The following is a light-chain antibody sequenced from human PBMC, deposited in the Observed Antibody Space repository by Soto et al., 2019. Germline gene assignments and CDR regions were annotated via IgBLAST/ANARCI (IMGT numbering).Light chain of an antibody. CDR3: CSYAGSITHYV. J-gene: IGLJ1*01. CDR2: DVS. V-gene: IGLV2-14*01. Sequence: QSALAQPASVSGSPGQPITICCSGNRSDFGLYNYVSWYQQHPGKAPRLMIYDVSNRPSGVSNRFSGSKSANTASLTISVLQAEDEADYYCCSYAGSITHYVFGTGTKVTVL. CDR1: RSDFGLYNY.